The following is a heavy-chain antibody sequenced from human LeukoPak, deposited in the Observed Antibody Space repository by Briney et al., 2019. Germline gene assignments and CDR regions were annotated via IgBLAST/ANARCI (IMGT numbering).Heavy chain of an antibody. Sequence: LETLSLTCTVSGDSISSYYCSWIRQPPGKGLEWIGYIYYSGSTSYNPSLKSRVTISVDTSKNQFSLKLSSVTAADTAVYYCARTTEGGYTYGYFYYYYMDVWGKGTTVTISS. J-gene: IGHJ6*03. D-gene: IGHD5-18*01. CDR1: GDSISSYY. CDR3: ARTTEGGYTYGYFYYYYMDV. CDR2: IYYSGST. V-gene: IGHV4-59*01.